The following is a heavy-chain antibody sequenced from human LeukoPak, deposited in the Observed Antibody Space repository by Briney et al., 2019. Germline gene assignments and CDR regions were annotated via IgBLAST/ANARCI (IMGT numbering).Heavy chain of an antibody. CDR2: ISGSGDNT. CDR1: DFTVRSYS. Sequence: GGSLRLSCAASDFTVRSYSMSWVRQAPGKGLEWVSAISGSGDNTYYADSVKGRFTVSRDNSKNTLYLQMNSLRAEDTAVYYCAKHPRIQLWLIGVDYWGQGTLVTVSS. D-gene: IGHD5-18*01. V-gene: IGHV3-23*01. J-gene: IGHJ4*02. CDR3: AKHPRIQLWLIGVDY.